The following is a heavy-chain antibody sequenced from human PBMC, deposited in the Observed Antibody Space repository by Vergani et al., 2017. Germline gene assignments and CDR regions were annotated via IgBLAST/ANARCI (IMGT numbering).Heavy chain of an antibody. Sequence: QVQLQESGPGLLKPSQTLSLTCTVSGGSLSSGSYYWSWVRQRPGKGLEWIGYIYNSGSTYYNPSLKSRVTISVDTSKNQFYLKLSSVTAADTAVYYCASQDDHNGSHGAFDIWGQGTKVTVSS. V-gene: IGHV4-31*03. J-gene: IGHJ3*02. CDR3: ASQDDHNGSHGAFDI. D-gene: IGHD2-15*01. CDR2: IYNSGST. CDR1: GGSLSSGSYY.